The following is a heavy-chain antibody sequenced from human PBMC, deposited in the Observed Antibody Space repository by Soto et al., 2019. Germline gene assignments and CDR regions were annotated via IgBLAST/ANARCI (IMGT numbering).Heavy chain of an antibody. CDR2: IYTSGST. V-gene: IGHV4-4*07. D-gene: IGHD3-22*01. CDR1: GYTFSTYW. Sequence: GSLILPCQASGYTFSTYWISWVRQMPAPGQEWIGRIYTSGSTNYNPSLKSRVTMSVDTSKNQFSLKMSSVTAADTAVYYCAISSGYYYKPTARHYYYGMDVWGQGTTVTVSS. CDR3: AISSGYYYKPTARHYYYGMDV. J-gene: IGHJ6*02.